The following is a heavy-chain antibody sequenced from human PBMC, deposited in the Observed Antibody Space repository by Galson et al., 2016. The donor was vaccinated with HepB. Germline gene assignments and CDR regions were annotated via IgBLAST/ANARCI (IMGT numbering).Heavy chain of an antibody. D-gene: IGHD4-17*01. J-gene: IGHJ3*01. V-gene: IGHV4-39*01. CDR3: SRHCGYVTTVTNDAFDV. Sequence: ETLSLTCTVSGDSVTSRFYYWGWIRQPPGKGLEWIGSSHSSGSTNYSPSLKSRVTISVDTTTDQFYLKVNSVTAADTAVDYCSRHCGYVTTVTNDAFDVWGQGTMVTVSS. CDR1: GDSVTSRFYY. CDR2: SHSSGST.